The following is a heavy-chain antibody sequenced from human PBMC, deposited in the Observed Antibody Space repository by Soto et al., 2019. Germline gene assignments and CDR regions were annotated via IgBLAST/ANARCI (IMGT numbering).Heavy chain of an antibody. V-gene: IGHV3-23*01. D-gene: IGHD1-20*01. Sequence: GGSLRLSCAASGFTFSSYAMSWVRQAPGKRLEWVAVIRRSDGTTNYADSVKGRFTISRDTSKNTLFLQMNNLRPEDTATYYCVKDITVSGGADAFDVWGQGTTVTVSS. J-gene: IGHJ3*01. CDR1: GFTFSSYA. CDR3: VKDITVSGGADAFDV. CDR2: IRRSDGTT.